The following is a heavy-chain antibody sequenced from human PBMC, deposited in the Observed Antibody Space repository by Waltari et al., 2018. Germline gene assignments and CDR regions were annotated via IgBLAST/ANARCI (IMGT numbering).Heavy chain of an antibody. V-gene: IGHV1-2*02. D-gene: IGHD5-18*01. CDR3: ALEQRDAVAYFDY. Sequence: QVQLVQSGAEVKKPGASVKVSCKASGYSFIDQYIHWVRQAPGQGLEWMGWFNPNTGVTKFAQKFQGRVTMTSNTSMRTAHMELSRLRLDDTAVYYCALEQRDAVAYFDYWGQGTLVTVSS. CDR2: FNPNTGVT. J-gene: IGHJ4*02. CDR1: GYSFIDQY.